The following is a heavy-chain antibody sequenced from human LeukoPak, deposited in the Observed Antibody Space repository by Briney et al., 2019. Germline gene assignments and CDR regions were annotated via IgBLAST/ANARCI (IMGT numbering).Heavy chain of an antibody. J-gene: IGHJ4*02. D-gene: IGHD2-2*01. CDR2: ISSTSSYI. Sequence: GGSLRLSCAASEFTFSSYTINWIRQAPGKGLDWVSSISSTSSYIYYADSVKGRFTISRDNAKNSLYLQMNSLRAEDTAVYYCARVIGSCGYTRCYSHSDYWGRGTLVTVSS. V-gene: IGHV3-21*01. CDR3: ARVIGSCGYTRCYSHSDY. CDR1: EFTFSSYT.